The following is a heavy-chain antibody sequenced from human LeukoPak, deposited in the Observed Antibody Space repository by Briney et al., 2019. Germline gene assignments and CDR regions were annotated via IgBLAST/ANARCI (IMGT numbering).Heavy chain of an antibody. CDR2: IANDGRDK. CDR3: VKDMKIKAAGYYFDY. D-gene: IGHD6-13*01. V-gene: IGHV3-30*18. CDR1: GFTLSDYG. Sequence: GSLRLSCAASGFTLSDYGMHWVRQAPGKGLEWVAVIANDGRDKKYADSVRGRFTISRDNSKNTVYLQMNSLRAEDTAVFYCVKDMKIKAAGYYFDYWGQGTLVTVSS. J-gene: IGHJ4*02.